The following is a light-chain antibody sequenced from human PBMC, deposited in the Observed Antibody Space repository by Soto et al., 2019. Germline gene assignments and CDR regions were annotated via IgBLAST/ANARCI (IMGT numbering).Light chain of an antibody. CDR3: QQRRNWPPLT. V-gene: IGKV3-11*01. CDR1: EYVDIY. Sequence: ETVLTQSPATLSLSPGETATLSCRASEYVDIYLAWYQQKPGQAPRLLIYHASNRATGIPARFSGSGSGTDFTRITISLAPEDSAVYYCQQRRNWPPLTFGGGTRVEIK. CDR2: HAS. J-gene: IGKJ4*01.